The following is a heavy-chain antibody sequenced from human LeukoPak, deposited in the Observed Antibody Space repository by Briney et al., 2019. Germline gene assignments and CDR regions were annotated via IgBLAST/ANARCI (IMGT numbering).Heavy chain of an antibody. D-gene: IGHD3-3*01. Sequence: PSETLSLTCTVSGGSISSSSYYWGWIRQPPGKGLEWLGSIYYSGSTYYNPSLKSRVTISVDTSKNQFSLKLNSVTAADTAVYYCARVPYYDFWSGFDPWGQGTLVTVSS. CDR1: GGSISSSSYY. CDR3: ARVPYYDFWSGFDP. CDR2: IYYSGST. V-gene: IGHV4-39*01. J-gene: IGHJ5*02.